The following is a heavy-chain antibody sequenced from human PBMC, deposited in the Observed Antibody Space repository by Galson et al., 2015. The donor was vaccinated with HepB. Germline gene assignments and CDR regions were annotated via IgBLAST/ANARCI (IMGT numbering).Heavy chain of an antibody. CDR1: GFTFSSYA. D-gene: IGHD5-12*01. J-gene: IGHJ4*02. CDR3: AKDRAFSGYDPLDY. V-gene: IGHV3-23*01. Sequence: SLRLSCATSGFTFSSYAMTWVRQAPGKGLEWVSAISGSGVTTYYADSVKGRFTISRDNSRNTLYLQMNSLRAEDTGIYYCAKDRAFSGYDPLDYWGQGTLVTVSS. CDR2: ISGSGVTT.